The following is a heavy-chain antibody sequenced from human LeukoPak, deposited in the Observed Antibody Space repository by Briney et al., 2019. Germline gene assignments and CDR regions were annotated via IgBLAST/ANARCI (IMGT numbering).Heavy chain of an antibody. CDR3: ASGSWSRLLDY. V-gene: IGHV3-30-3*01. D-gene: IGHD6-13*01. J-gene: IGHJ4*02. CDR1: GFTFSSYA. Sequence: GRSLRLSCAASGFTFSSYAMHWVRQAPGKGLEWVAVISYDGSNKYYADSVKGRFTISRDNAKNSLYLQMNSLRAEDTAVYYCASGSWSRLLDYWGQGTLVTVSS. CDR2: ISYDGSNK.